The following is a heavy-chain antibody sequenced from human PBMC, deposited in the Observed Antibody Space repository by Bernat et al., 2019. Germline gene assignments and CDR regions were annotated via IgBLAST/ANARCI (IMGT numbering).Heavy chain of an antibody. D-gene: IGHD1-26*01. J-gene: IGHJ3*02. V-gene: IGHV1-58*02. Sequence: QMQLLQSGPEVKKPGTSVMVSCTTSGFTFSTSAIQWVRQARGQRLEWIGWIVVGSGDTKYAQNCKERVTITRDMATRTTYMELSSLRFEDTAVYYCAANGGSYSDDAFDIWGQGTIVTV. CDR2: IVVGSGDT. CDR3: AANGGSYSDDAFDI. CDR1: GFTFSTSA.